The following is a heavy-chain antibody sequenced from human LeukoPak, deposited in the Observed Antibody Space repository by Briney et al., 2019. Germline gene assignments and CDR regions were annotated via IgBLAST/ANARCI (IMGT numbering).Heavy chain of an antibody. Sequence: GGSLRLSCAASGFTFSSYGMHWVRQAPGNGLEGVAVISYDGSNKYYADSVKGRFTISRDNSKNTLYLQMNSLRAEDTAVYYCVFEGRADAFDIWGQGTMVTVSS. CDR3: VFEGRADAFDI. CDR1: GFTFSSYG. CDR2: ISYDGSNK. J-gene: IGHJ3*02. V-gene: IGHV3-30*03. D-gene: IGHD3-10*01.